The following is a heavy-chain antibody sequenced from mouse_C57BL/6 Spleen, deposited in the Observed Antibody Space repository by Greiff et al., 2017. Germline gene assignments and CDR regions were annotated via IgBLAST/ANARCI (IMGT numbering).Heavy chain of an antibody. Sequence: QVQLQQSGAELVRPGTSVKVSCKASGYAFTNYLIEWVKQRPGQGLEWIGVINPGSGGTNYNEKFKGKAPLTADKSSSTAYMQLSSLTSEDSAVYVCARRNYDYDGWYFDVWGTGTTVTVSS. V-gene: IGHV1-54*01. D-gene: IGHD2-4*01. CDR1: GYAFTNYL. CDR3: ARRNYDYDGWYFDV. J-gene: IGHJ1*03. CDR2: INPGSGGT.